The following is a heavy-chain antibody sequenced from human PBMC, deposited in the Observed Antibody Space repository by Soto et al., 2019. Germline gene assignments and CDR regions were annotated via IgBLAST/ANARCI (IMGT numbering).Heavy chain of an antibody. CDR3: ARDTKREINWFDP. Sequence: SETLSLTCAVYGGSFSGYYWSWIRQPPGKGLEWIGEINHSGSTNYNPSLKSRVTISVDTSKNQFSLKLSSVTAADTAVYYCARDTKREINWFDPWGQGTLVTVS. CDR1: GGSFSGYY. J-gene: IGHJ5*02. CDR2: INHSGST. D-gene: IGHD2-2*01. V-gene: IGHV4-34*01.